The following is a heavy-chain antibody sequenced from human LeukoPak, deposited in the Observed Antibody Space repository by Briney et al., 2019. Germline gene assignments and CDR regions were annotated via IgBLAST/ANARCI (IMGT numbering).Heavy chain of an antibody. Sequence: SETLSLTCAVYGGSFSGFYWSWIRQPPGKGLEWIGEINHSRSTNYHPSLKSRATISVDTSKNQFSLKLSSVTAADTAVYYCARGLILDYWGQGTLVTVSS. V-gene: IGHV4-34*01. J-gene: IGHJ4*02. CDR1: GGSFSGFY. CDR3: ARGLILDY. CDR2: INHSRST.